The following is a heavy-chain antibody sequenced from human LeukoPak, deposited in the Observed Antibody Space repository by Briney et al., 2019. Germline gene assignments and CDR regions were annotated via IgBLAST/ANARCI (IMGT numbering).Heavy chain of an antibody. CDR1: GFTFSDHI. CDR3: VRQFAS. J-gene: IGHJ4*02. V-gene: IGHV3-48*01. Sequence: PGGSLRLSCAASGFTFSDHIMSWVRQLPGKRLEWVAYVSGSGSTVYYADSVKGRFTISRDNGKSSLYLLMNSLRVEDTALYYCVRQFASWGQGTLVTVSS. CDR2: VSGSGSTV.